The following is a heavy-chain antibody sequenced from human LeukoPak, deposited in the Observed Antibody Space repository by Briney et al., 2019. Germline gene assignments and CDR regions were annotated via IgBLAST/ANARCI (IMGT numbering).Heavy chain of an antibody. CDR2: IYYSGST. V-gene: IGHV4-39*01. CDR1: GGSISSSSYY. D-gene: IGHD6-13*01. CDR3: ASSAAEYFYYFDY. Sequence: PSETLSLTCTVSGGSISSSSYYWGWIRQPPGKGLEWIGSIYYSGSTYYNPSLKSRVTISVDTSKNQFSLKLSSVTAADTAVYYCASSAAEYFYYFDYWGQGTLVTVSS. J-gene: IGHJ4*02.